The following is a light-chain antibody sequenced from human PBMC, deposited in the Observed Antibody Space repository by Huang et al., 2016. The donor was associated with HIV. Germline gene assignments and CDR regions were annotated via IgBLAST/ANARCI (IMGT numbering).Light chain of an antibody. V-gene: IGKV1-27*01. CDR1: QGIANY. CDR3: QKYHSAPFT. Sequence: QMTQSPSSLSASVGDRVTITCRASQGIANYLAWYQQKPGKVPKLLIYAASTFQSGVPSRFSVSGSGTDFTLTISSLQPEDVATYYCQKYHSAPFTFGPGTKVDIK. J-gene: IGKJ3*01. CDR2: AAS.